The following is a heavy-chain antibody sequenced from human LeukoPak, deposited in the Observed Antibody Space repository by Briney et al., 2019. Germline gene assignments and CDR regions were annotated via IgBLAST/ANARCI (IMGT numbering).Heavy chain of an antibody. CDR2: IYYSGST. V-gene: IGHV4-39*01. Sequence: PSETLSLTCTLSGGSISSSTYYWGWLRQPPGKGLEGIASIYYSGSTSYNPSLKSRVTISLDTSKNQFSLKLRFVTAGDMAVYYCATSTGSSNLGNWGQGTLVTVSS. J-gene: IGHJ4*02. CDR1: GGSISSSTYY. CDR3: ATSTGSSNLGN. D-gene: IGHD6-13*01.